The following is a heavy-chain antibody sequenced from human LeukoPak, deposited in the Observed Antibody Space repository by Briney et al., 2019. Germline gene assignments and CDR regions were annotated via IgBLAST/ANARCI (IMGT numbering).Heavy chain of an antibody. Sequence: GGSLRLSCAASGFTFSDYYMSWIRQAPGKGLEWVSYISSSGSTIYYADSVKGRFTISRDNAKNSLYLQMNSLRAEDTAVYYCARDAHYYDSSGYPGYWGQGTLVTVSS. CDR3: ARDAHYYDSSGYPGY. CDR1: GFTFSDYY. CDR2: ISSSGSTI. D-gene: IGHD3-22*01. V-gene: IGHV3-11*01. J-gene: IGHJ4*02.